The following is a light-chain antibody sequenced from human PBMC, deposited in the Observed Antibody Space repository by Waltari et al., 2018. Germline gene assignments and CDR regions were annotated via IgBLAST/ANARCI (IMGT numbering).Light chain of an antibody. CDR2: QDN. Sequence: NFMLTLPHSVSESPGKTVSLSCTRSSGSIASNFIQGYQQRPGSTPSGLIYQDNERPSGVPDRFSGSVDRSSNSAFLTISGLKTEDEADYYCQSYDGNNVKIFGGGTKLTVL. CDR1: SGSIASNF. CDR3: QSYDGNNVKI. J-gene: IGLJ2*01. V-gene: IGLV6-57*01.